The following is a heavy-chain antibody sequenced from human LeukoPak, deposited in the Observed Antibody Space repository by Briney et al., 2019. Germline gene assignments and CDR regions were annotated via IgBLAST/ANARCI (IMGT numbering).Heavy chain of an antibody. CDR3: ARRPTGDPKFDY. V-gene: IGHV4-59*08. J-gene: IGHJ4*02. CDR1: GGSISNYF. CDR2: IYSSGST. Sequence: AETLSLTCSVSGGSISNYFWTWIRQPPGRGLEWIGYIYSSGSTYYNPSLKSRVTISVDTSKNRFSLKLSTVTAADTAVYYCARRPTGDPKFDYWGQGTLVTVSS. D-gene: IGHD7-27*01.